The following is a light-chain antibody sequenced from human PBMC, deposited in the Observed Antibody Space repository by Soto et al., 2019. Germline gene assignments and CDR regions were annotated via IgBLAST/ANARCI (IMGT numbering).Light chain of an antibody. CDR2: GAS. Sequence: EMLLTQSPGTLSLSPGERATLSCRASQSVSSSSLAWYQQKPGQAPRLLIYGASSRATGIPDRFSGSGSGTDFTLTISRLEPEEFAVYCCQQYGSSPLTFGGGTKVEIK. V-gene: IGKV3-20*01. J-gene: IGKJ4*01. CDR1: QSVSSSS. CDR3: QQYGSSPLT.